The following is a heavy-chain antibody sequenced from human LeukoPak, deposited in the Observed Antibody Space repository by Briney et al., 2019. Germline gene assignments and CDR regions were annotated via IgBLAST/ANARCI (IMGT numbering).Heavy chain of an antibody. CDR3: ARNVRGVPAAKRRIGWFDP. CDR2: IYYTGNT. V-gene: IGHV4-59*08. CDR1: AGSISGYY. J-gene: IGHJ5*02. Sequence: SETLSLSCTVSAGSISGYYWSWIRQPPGKGLEWIGYIYYTGNTNYNPSLKSRVTISVDTSKNQFSLKLSSVTAADTAVYYCARNVRGVPAAKRRIGWFDPWGQGTLVTVSS. D-gene: IGHD2-2*01.